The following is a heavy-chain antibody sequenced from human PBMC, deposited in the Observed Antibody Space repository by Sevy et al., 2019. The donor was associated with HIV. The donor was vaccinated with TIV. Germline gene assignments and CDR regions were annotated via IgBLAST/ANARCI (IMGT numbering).Heavy chain of an antibody. D-gene: IGHD4-17*01. CDR1: GFAFSAYW. J-gene: IGHJ4*01. V-gene: IGHV3-7*01. CDR2: IKQDGSEQ. Sequence: GGSLRLSCSASGFAFSAYWMVWVRQGPGKGLEWVANIKQDGSEQNYVDSVEGRFTISRDNGKNLLYLQMNDLRAEDTAVYFWARGGGFYGDYPFDYWGHGTLVTVSS. CDR3: ARGGGFYGDYPFDY.